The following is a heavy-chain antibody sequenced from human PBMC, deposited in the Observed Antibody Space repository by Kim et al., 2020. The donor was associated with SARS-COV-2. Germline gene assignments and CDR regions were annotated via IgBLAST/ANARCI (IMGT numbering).Heavy chain of an antibody. J-gene: IGHJ4*02. CDR3: AKEFRITMIVVGLRSFDY. V-gene: IGHV3-23*01. Sequence: KGRFTISRDNSKNTLYLQMNSLRAEDTAVYYCAKEFRITMIVVGLRSFDYWGQGTLVTVSS. D-gene: IGHD3-22*01.